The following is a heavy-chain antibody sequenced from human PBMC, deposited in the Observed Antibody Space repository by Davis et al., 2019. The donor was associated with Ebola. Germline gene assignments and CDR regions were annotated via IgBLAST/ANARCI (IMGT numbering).Heavy chain of an antibody. D-gene: IGHD6-13*01. Sequence: SGPTLVKPTQTLTLTCTFSGFSITTSGVGVGWIRQPPGKALEWLTLIYWDDDKRYSPSLKSRLTISKDTSKSQVVLTMTNMDPVDTATYYCARIQQQLVATYYMDVWGKGTTVTVSS. J-gene: IGHJ6*03. CDR2: IYWDDDK. V-gene: IGHV2-5*02. CDR3: ARIQQQLVATYYMDV. CDR1: GFSITTSGVG.